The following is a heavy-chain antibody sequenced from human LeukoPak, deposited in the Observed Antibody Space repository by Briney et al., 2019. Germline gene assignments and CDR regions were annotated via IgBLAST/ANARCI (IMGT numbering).Heavy chain of an antibody. CDR3: AKSRRLYGDFIVY. CDR1: GFTFSSYA. CDR2: LSGSGGST. J-gene: IGHJ4*02. D-gene: IGHD4-17*01. V-gene: IGHV3-23*01. Sequence: GGSLRLSCAASGFTFSSYAMSWVRQAPGKGLEWVSTLSGSGGSTYYADSVKGRFTISRDNSKNTLYLQMNSLKGEDTAVYYCAKSRRLYGDFIVYWGQGTLVTVSS.